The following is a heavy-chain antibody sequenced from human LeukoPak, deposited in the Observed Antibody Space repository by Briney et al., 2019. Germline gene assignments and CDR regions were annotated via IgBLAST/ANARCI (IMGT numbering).Heavy chain of an antibody. CDR2: IYTSGST. V-gene: IGHV4-61*02. CDR3: ARDYGSGNWFDP. CDR1: GGSISSGSYY. J-gene: IGHJ5*02. D-gene: IGHD3-10*01. Sequence: SETLSLTCTVSGGSISSGSYYWSWIRQPAGNGLEWIGRIYTSGSTNYNPSLKSRVTISVDTSKNQFSLKLSSVTAADTAVYHCARDYGSGNWFDPWGQGTLVTVSS.